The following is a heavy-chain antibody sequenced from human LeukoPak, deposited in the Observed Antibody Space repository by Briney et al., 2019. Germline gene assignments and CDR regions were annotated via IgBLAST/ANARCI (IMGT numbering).Heavy chain of an antibody. D-gene: IGHD6-13*01. CDR3: ARGRREYVAAAGPPDVDY. J-gene: IGHJ4*02. CDR2: INGRSDII. Sequence: GGSLRLSCAASGFTFSEYNMNWVRHAPGKGLEWVSFINGRSDIIYYADSVRGRFTISRDNAKSIMYLQMDSLRSEDTAVYYCARGRREYVAAAGPPDVDYWGQGTLVSVSS. V-gene: IGHV3-48*01. CDR1: GFTFSEYN.